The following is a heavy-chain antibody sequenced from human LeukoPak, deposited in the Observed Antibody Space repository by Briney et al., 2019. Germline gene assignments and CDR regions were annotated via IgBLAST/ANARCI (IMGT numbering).Heavy chain of an antibody. CDR1: GGSFSGYY. V-gene: IGHV4-34*01. CDR2: INHSGST. CDR3: ARLHPLRRGHYYYYMDV. J-gene: IGHJ6*03. Sequence: PSETLSLTCAVYGGSFSGYYWSWIRQPPGKGLEWIGEINHSGSTNYNPSLKGRVTISVDTSKNQFSLKLSSVTAADTAVYYCARLHPLRRGHYYYYMDVWGKGTTVTVSS. D-gene: IGHD4-17*01.